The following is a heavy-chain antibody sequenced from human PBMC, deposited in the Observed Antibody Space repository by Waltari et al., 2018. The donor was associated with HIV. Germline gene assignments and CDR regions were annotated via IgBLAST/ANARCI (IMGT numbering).Heavy chain of an antibody. D-gene: IGHD1-26*01. CDR2: IYSGGST. J-gene: IGHJ4*02. CDR3: ARDVSGYFDY. V-gene: IGHV3-53*01. Sequence: EVQLVESGGGLIQPGGSLRLSCTASGFIVSSNYMSWVRQGPGKGLEWVAVIYSGGSTYYAESVKGRFTISRDNSKNTVYLQINNLRAEDTAVYYCARDVSGYFDYWGQGTLVTVSS. CDR1: GFIVSSNY.